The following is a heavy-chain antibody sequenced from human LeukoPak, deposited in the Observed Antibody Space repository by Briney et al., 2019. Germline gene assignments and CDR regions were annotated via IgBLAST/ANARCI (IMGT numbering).Heavy chain of an antibody. D-gene: IGHD3-3*01. Sequence: SETLSLTCTVSGGSISSSSYYWGWLRQPPGKGLEWIGSIYYSGSTYYNPSLKSRVTISVDTSKNQFSLKLSSVTAADTAVYYCARTYDFWSGYYSPGMDVWGQGTTVTVSS. CDR1: GGSISSSSYY. V-gene: IGHV4-39*01. J-gene: IGHJ6*02. CDR2: IYYSGST. CDR3: ARTYDFWSGYYSPGMDV.